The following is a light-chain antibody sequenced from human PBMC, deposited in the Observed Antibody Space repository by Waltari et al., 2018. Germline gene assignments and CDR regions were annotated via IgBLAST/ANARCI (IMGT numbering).Light chain of an antibody. J-gene: IGLJ2*01. CDR2: DVS. CDR3: CSYAGSYTYVV. V-gene: IGLV2-11*01. CDR1: RSDGGGYNY. Sequence: QSALTQPRSVSGSPGQSVTISCTGTRSDGGGYNYVPWYQQHPGKAPKLMLYDVSKRPSGFPDRFSGSKSGNTASLTFSGLQAEDEADYYCCSYAGSYTYVVFGGGTKLTVL.